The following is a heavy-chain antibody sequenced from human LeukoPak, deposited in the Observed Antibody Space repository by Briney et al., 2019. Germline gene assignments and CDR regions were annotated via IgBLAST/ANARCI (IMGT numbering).Heavy chain of an antibody. J-gene: IGHJ3*02. D-gene: IGHD3-22*01. CDR1: GGSISSSSYY. V-gene: IGHV4-39*01. Sequence: MPSETLSLTCTVSGGSISSSSYYWGWIRQPPGKGLEWIGSIYYSGSTYYNPSLKSRVTISVDTSKNQFSLKLSSVTAADTAVYYCARRGGSSGSSGAFDIWGQGTMVTVSS. CDR2: IYYSGST. CDR3: ARRGGSSGSSGAFDI.